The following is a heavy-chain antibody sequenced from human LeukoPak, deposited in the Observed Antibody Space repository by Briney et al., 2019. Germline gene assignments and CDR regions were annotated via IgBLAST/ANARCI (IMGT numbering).Heavy chain of an antibody. CDR1: GFSFSSYG. J-gene: IGHJ4*02. CDR3: ANPIVPAAIAPFDY. CDR2: ISGSGGST. Sequence: GGSLRLSCAASGFSFSSYGMSWVRQAPGRGLEWVSAISGSGGSTYYADSVKGRFTISRDNSKNTLYLQMNSLRAEDTAVYYCANPIVPAAIAPFDYWGQGTLVTVSS. D-gene: IGHD2-2*01. V-gene: IGHV3-23*01.